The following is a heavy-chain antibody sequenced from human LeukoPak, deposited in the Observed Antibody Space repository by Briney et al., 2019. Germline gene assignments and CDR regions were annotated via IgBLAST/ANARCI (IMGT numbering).Heavy chain of an antibody. J-gene: IGHJ4*02. CDR1: GFTFSSYA. V-gene: IGHV3-30-3*01. CDR2: ISYGGSNK. D-gene: IGHD2-2*01. CDR3: AREDEAVHPSVVPAADVDY. Sequence: PGGSLRLSCAASGFTFSSYAMHWVRQAPGKGLEWVAVISYGGSNKYYADSVKGRFTISRDNSKNTLYLQMNSLRAEDTAVYYCAREDEAVHPSVVPAADVDYWGQGTLVTVSS.